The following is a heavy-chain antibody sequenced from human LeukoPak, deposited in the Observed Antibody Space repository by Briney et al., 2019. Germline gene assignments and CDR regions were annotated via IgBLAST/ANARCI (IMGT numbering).Heavy chain of an antibody. J-gene: IGHJ4*02. D-gene: IGHD6-6*01. CDR1: GVSFSGFV. CDR2: IYTSGST. CDR3: ARDVVAARGSFDY. Sequence: PSETLSLTCTVSGVSFSGFVLNWIRQAAGKGLEWIGHIYTSGSTNYNPSLRSRVTISVDMSKNQFSLKLRSVTAADAAVDYCARDVVAARGSFDYWGQGTLVTVSS. V-gene: IGHV4-4*07.